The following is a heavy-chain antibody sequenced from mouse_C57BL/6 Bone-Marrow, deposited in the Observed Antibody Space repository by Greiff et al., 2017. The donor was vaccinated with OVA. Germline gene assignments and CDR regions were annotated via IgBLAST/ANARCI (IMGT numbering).Heavy chain of an antibody. CDR1: GYTFTSYW. J-gene: IGHJ4*01. D-gene: IGHD1-1*01. V-gene: IGHV1-64*01. CDR2: IHPNSGST. Sequence: VQLQQPGAELVKPGASVKLSCKASGYTFTSYWMHWVKQRPGQGLEWIGIIHPNSGSTNYNEKFKSKATLTVDKSSSTAYMQLSSLTSEDSAVYYCARHGSSSSYAMDYWGQGTSVTVSS. CDR3: ARHGSSSSYAMDY.